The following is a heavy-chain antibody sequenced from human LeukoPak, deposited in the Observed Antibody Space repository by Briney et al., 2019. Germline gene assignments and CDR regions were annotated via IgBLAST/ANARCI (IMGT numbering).Heavy chain of an antibody. CDR3: AKDATQFGELTH. Sequence: ASVKVSCKASGFIYRDFGMSWVRQSPGKGLEWVSTISGSSSSTYYADSVKGRFTISRDNSKNTLYLQMNSLRAEDTAVYYCAKDATQFGELTHWGQGTLVTVSS. V-gene: IGHV3-23*01. CDR2: ISGSSSST. CDR1: GFIYRDFG. J-gene: IGHJ4*02. D-gene: IGHD3-10*01.